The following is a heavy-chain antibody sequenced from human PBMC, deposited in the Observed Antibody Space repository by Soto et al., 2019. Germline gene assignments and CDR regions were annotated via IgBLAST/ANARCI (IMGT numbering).Heavy chain of an antibody. CDR2: IFSNDEK. CDR3: ARIQDSSSWYYYYYGMDV. Sequence: QVTLKESGPVLVKPTGTLTLTCTVSGFSLSNARMGVSWIRQPPGKALEWLAHIFSNDEKSYSTSLKSRLTISKDTSKSQVVLTMTNMDPVDTATYYCARIQDSSSWYYYYYGMDVWGQGTTVTVSS. J-gene: IGHJ6*02. CDR1: GFSLSNARMG. D-gene: IGHD6-13*01. V-gene: IGHV2-26*01.